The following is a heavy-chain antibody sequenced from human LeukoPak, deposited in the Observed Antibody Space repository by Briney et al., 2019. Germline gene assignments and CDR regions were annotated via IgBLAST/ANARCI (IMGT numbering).Heavy chain of an antibody. D-gene: IGHD3-22*01. CDR1: GFSLSGYA. CDR3: PRKHDSSGYFDY. V-gene: IGHV3-23*01. Sequence: GGSLRLSCIASGFSLSGYAMSWVRQAPGKGLEWVSTISGGGDAAYYADSVKGRFTISRDNSKNTLYLQMNSLRAEDTAVYYCPRKHDSSGYFDYWGRGTLVTVSS. J-gene: IGHJ4*02. CDR2: ISGGGDAA.